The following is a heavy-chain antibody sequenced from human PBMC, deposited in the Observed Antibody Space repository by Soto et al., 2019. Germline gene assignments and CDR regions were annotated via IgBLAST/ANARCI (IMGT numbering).Heavy chain of an antibody. Sequence: XGCLGLSCAASGFCFNIHAMHWVRQTPGKGLEWVAVISSDGAGKYYADSVRGRFSISRDLSNNTLFLQMNSLKPEDTAVFYCAKGRDIGYGGGMDVWGLGTTVTVSS. V-gene: IGHV3-30*18. J-gene: IGHJ6*02. CDR1: GFCFNIHA. D-gene: IGHD5-12*01. CDR2: ISSDGAGK. CDR3: AKGRDIGYGGGMDV.